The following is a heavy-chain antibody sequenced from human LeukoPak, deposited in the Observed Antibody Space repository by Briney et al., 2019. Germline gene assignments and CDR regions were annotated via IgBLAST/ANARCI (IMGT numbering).Heavy chain of an antibody. J-gene: IGHJ5*02. CDR3: ARDNSVGDIAWWFDP. CDR1: GYTFINNW. D-gene: IGHD3-10*01. Sequence: ASVKVSCKASGYTFINNWMHLVRQAPGQGLEWVGLINPTGTTTLYAQKFQGRVTLTRDMSTSTDYMELRSLKSEDTAVYYCARDNSVGDIAWWFDPWGQGTLVTVSS. CDR2: INPTGTTT. V-gene: IGHV1-46*01.